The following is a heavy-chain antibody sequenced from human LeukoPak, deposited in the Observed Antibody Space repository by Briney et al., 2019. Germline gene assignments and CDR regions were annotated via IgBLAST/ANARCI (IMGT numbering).Heavy chain of an antibody. J-gene: IGHJ4*02. CDR2: VNLQGST. V-gene: IGHV4-4*03. CDR3: AREGGPYRPLDY. CDR1: GGSISNTNW. Sequence: PPETLSLTCGVSGGSISNTNWWTWVRQPPGKGLEWIGEVNLQGSTNYNPSLKSRVAISIDKSENHISLKLTSVTAADTAVYYCAREGGPYRPLDYSGQGTLVTVAS.